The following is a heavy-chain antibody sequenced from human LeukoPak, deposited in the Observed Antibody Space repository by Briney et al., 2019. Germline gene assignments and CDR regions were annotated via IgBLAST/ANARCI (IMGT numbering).Heavy chain of an antibody. CDR1: GFTFSRYW. D-gene: IGHD6-19*01. CDR2: INNDGSST. Sequence: GGSLRLSCAASGFTFSRYWIHWVRQAPGKGLVWVSRINNDGSSTNYADSVKGRFTISRDNAKNTLYLQMNSLRAEDTAVYYCAKIPYSSGWVQNWFDPWGQGTLVTVSS. CDR3: AKIPYSSGWVQNWFDP. V-gene: IGHV3-74*01. J-gene: IGHJ5*02.